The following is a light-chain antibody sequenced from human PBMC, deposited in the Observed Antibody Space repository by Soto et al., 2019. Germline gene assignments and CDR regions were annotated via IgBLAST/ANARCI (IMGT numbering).Light chain of an antibody. V-gene: IGKV1-9*01. Sequence: IQLTQSRSSLTASVGDRVTIAGRASQGISXYLGWYKQKXGKAPNXXIYDASTLHSGVPSRVSGGGSGTDFTLTISSLKPEDFETYYCQQVNVYPSTFGGGTKVDI. CDR1: QGISXY. CDR3: QQVNVYPST. J-gene: IGKJ4*01. CDR2: DAS.